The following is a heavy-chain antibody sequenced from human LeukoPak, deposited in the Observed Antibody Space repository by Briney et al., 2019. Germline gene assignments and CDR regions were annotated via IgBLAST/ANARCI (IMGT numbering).Heavy chain of an antibody. CDR2: INPKSGGT. V-gene: IGHV1-2*02. CDR1: GYSFIDYY. Sequence: ASVRVSCKASGYSFIDYYMHWVRQAPGQGLEWMGWINPKSGGTNYAQKFQDRVTMTTDTSISTAYMELSRLTSDDTAVYYCAPATMTFDYWGQGTLVTVSS. J-gene: IGHJ4*02. D-gene: IGHD5-24*01. CDR3: APATMTFDY.